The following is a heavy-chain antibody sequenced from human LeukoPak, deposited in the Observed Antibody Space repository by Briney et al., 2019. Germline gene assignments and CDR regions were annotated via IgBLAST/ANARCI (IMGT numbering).Heavy chain of an antibody. CDR1: GFTFSSYS. J-gene: IGHJ4*02. CDR3: ANSLYFDGRGYQIAD. CDR2: IADDVSEK. V-gene: IGHV3-30*18. D-gene: IGHD3-22*01. Sequence: PGGSLRLSCAASGFTFSSYSMNWVRQAPGKGLEWVAVIADDVSEKYYADSVKGRFTISRDNSKNTLYLQMSSLRAEDTAVYYCANSLYFDGRGYQIADWGQGTLVTVSS.